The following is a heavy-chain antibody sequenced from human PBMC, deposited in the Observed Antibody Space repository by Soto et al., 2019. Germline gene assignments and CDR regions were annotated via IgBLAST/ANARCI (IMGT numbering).Heavy chain of an antibody. D-gene: IGHD1-1*01. V-gene: IGHV1-24*01. CDR1: GYSLLALS. Sequence: RASVKVSCKVSGYSLLALSMHWVRQAPGKGLEWMGRFDPEDGETIYAQKFQGRITMTEDTSTDTDHMELTSLRSEDTAVYYCATAGTVLTSQPQLAYWGHGVLVTVSS. CDR2: FDPEDGET. CDR3: ATAGTVLTSQPQLAY. J-gene: IGHJ4*01.